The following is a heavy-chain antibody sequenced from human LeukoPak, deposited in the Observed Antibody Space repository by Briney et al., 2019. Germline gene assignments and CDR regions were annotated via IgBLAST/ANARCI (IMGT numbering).Heavy chain of an antibody. Sequence: GGSLRLSCAASGFTFSSYGMHWVRQAPGKGLEWVAVISYDGSSKYYADSVKGRFTISRDNSKNTLYLQMNSLRAEDTAVYYCAKDGYYYDSSGYYFDYWGQGTLVTVSS. CDR1: GFTFSSYG. J-gene: IGHJ4*02. D-gene: IGHD3-22*01. CDR3: AKDGYYYDSSGYYFDY. V-gene: IGHV3-30*18. CDR2: ISYDGSSK.